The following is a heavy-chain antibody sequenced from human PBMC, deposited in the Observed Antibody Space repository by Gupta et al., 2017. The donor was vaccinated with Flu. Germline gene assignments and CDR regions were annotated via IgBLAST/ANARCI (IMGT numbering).Heavy chain of an antibody. CDR3: ARDQPRRESPNHLYYDGMDV. D-gene: IGHD1-14*01. V-gene: IGHV4-61*02. CDR1: GGSISSGTYY. CDR2: IFTRGNT. J-gene: IGHJ6*02. Sequence: QVQLQESGPGLVKPSQTLSLTCTVSGGSISSGTYYWTWMRQPAGKGLEWIGRIFTRGNTNYNPSLKSRVTISLDTSKNQFSLKLTSVTAADTAVYYCARDQPRRESPNHLYYDGMDVWGQGTTITVSS.